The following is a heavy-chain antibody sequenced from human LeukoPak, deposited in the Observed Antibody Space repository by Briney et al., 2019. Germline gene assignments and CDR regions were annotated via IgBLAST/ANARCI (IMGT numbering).Heavy chain of an antibody. Sequence: SETLSLTCTVSGDSISSSYRNWVRQSPTRGLEWIGYSYLSGSTNYNPALQNRVTISVDTSKNQFSLRLTSVTAADTAVYYCATGKDAYKVRRWGQGTLVIVSS. V-gene: IGHV4-59*08. J-gene: IGHJ4*02. CDR1: GDSISSSY. D-gene: IGHD1-1*01. CDR3: ATGKDAYKVRR. CDR2: SYLSGST.